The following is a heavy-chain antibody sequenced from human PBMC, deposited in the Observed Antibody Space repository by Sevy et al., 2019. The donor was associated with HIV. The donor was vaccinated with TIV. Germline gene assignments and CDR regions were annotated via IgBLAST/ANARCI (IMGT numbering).Heavy chain of an antibody. CDR2: IHSGGKI. Sequence: GGSLRLSCAASGFSVSSNYMSWVRQAPGKGPEWVSVIHSGGKISYADSGQGRFTISTDNSKNTLNIQMNSRRAEDTAVSYCAKEDIVLGEDNYYGIDVWGQGTTVTVSS. V-gene: IGHV3-53*01. J-gene: IGHJ6*02. CDR1: GFSVSSNY. D-gene: IGHD2-15*01. CDR3: AKEDIVLGEDNYYGIDV.